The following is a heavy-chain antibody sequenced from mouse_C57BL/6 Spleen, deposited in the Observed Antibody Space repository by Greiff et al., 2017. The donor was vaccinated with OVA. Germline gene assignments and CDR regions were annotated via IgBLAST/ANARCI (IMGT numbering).Heavy chain of an antibody. Sequence: QVQLQQPGAELVRPGTSVKLSCKASGYTFTSYWMHWVKQRPGQGLEWIGVIDPSDSYTKYNQKFKGKATLTVDTSSSTAYMQLSSLTSEDSAVYYCARYKGSSFDYWGQGTTLTVSS. D-gene: IGHD1-1*01. CDR1: GYTFTSYW. J-gene: IGHJ2*01. V-gene: IGHV1-59*01. CDR3: ARYKGSSFDY. CDR2: IDPSDSYT.